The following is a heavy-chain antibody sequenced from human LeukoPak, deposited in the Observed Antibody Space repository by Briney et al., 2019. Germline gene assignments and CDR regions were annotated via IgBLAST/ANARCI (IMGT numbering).Heavy chain of an antibody. CDR3: AKDSSTRRVVVITTFWFDP. CDR1: GFTFSSYA. V-gene: IGHV3-23*01. CDR2: ISGSGGST. Sequence: PGGSLRLSCAASGFTFSSYAMSWVRQAPGKGLEWVSAISGSGGSTYYADSVKGRCTISRDNSKNTLYLQMNSLRAENTAVYYCAKDSSTRRVVVITTFWFDPWGQGTLVTVSS. D-gene: IGHD3-22*01. J-gene: IGHJ5*02.